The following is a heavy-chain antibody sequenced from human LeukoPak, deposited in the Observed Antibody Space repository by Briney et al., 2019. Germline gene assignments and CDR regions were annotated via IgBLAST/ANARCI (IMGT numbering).Heavy chain of an antibody. CDR1: GFSFSSYS. V-gene: IGHV3-48*01. J-gene: IGHJ5*02. CDR2: ISSSSSTI. D-gene: IGHD3-10*01. CDR3: ARDWGSITMVRGVTNWFDP. Sequence: GGSLRLSCAASGFSFSSYSMNWVRQAPGKGLEWVSYISSSSSTIYYADSVKGRFTISRDNSKNTLYLQMNSLRAEDTAVYYCARDWGSITMVRGVTNWFDPWGQGTLVTVSS.